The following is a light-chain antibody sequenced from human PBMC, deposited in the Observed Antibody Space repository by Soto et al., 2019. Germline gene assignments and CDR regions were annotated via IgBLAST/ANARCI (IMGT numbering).Light chain of an antibody. Sequence: QSVLTQPASVSGSPGQSIAISCIGTNSDIGSYNYVSWYQQHPGKAPKLMIYDVSNRPSGVSDRFSGSKSGNTASLTISGLQAEDEADYYCKSFTTSSTYVFGTGTKVTVL. CDR1: NSDIGSYNY. CDR3: KSFTTSSTYV. J-gene: IGLJ1*01. V-gene: IGLV2-14*01. CDR2: DVS.